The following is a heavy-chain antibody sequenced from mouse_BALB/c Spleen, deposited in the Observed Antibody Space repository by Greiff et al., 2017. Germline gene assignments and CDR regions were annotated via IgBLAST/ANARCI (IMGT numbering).Heavy chain of an antibody. CDR2: INPSTGYT. Sequence: VQLQQSGAELAKPGASVKMSCKASGYTFTSYWMHWVKQRPGQGLEWIGYINPSTGYTEYNQKFKDKATLTADKSSSTAYMQLSSLTSEDSAVYYCARAGNYVGWFAYWGQGTLVTVSA. CDR3: ARAGNYVGWFAY. V-gene: IGHV1-7*01. D-gene: IGHD2-1*01. J-gene: IGHJ3*01. CDR1: GYTFTSYW.